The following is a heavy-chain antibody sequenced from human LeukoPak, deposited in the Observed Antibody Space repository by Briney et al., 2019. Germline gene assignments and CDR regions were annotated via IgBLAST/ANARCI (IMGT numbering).Heavy chain of an antibody. J-gene: IGHJ4*02. V-gene: IGHV5-51*01. CDR3: ARRGRWLQISDY. Sequence: GESLKISCKGSGYSFTSYWIGWVRQMPGKGLEWMGIIYPADSETRYSPSFQGQVTIPADKSNTTAYLQWSSLKASDTAIYYCARRGRWLQISDYWGQGTLVTVSS. CDR2: IYPADSET. CDR1: GYSFTSYW. D-gene: IGHD5-24*01.